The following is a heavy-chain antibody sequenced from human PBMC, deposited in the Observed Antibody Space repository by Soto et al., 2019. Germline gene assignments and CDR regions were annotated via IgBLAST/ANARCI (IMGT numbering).Heavy chain of an antibody. CDR3: ARPTRVRDDMDV. V-gene: IGHV4-39*01. Sequence: PSETLSLTCTVSGGSISSSSYYWGWIRQPPGKGLEWIGSIYYSGSTYYNPSLKSRVTISVDTSKNQFSLKLSSVTAADTAVYYFARPTRVRDDMDVWGQGTTVTSP. J-gene: IGHJ6*02. D-gene: IGHD3-10*01. CDR2: IYYSGST. CDR1: GGSISSSSYY.